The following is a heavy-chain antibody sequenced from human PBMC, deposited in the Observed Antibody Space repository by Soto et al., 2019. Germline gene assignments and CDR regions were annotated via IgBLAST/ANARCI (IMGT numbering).Heavy chain of an antibody. CDR2: MNPNSGNT. Sequence: QVQLVQSGAEVKKPGASVKVSCKASGYTFTSYDINWVRQATGQGLEWMGWMNPNSGNTGYAQKFRGRVTMTRNTSTRTAYRELSSLRAEDMAVYYCARERTGPTSMDVWGQGTTVTVSS. J-gene: IGHJ6*02. CDR3: ARERTGPTSMDV. CDR1: GYTFTSYD. D-gene: IGHD1-1*01. V-gene: IGHV1-8*01.